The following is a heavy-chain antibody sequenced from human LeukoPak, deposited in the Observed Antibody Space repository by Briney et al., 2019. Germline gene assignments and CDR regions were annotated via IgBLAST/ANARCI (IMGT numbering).Heavy chain of an antibody. CDR3: ALIGPPDYSSSSCREGTD. CDR1: GFTFRKSG. D-gene: IGHD2-2*01. Sequence: QPGGSLRLSCGASGFTFRKSGIHWVRQAPGKGLEWVAFIRNDGREKYYTDSVKGRFTISRDNSKNTLDLQMNRLRLEDTAVYYCALIGPPDYSSSSCREGTDWGQGTLVTVSS. J-gene: IGHJ4*02. V-gene: IGHV3-30*02. CDR2: IRNDGREK.